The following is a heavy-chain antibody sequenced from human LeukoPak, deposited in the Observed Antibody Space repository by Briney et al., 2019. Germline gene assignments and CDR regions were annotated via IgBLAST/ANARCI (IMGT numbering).Heavy chain of an antibody. CDR1: GYTFTSYD. V-gene: IGHV1-8*01. D-gene: IGHD4-11*01. CDR2: MNPNSGNT. CDR3: ARVGGQLLHFDY. Sequence: GASVKVSCKASGYTFTSYDINWVRQATGQGLEWMGWMNPNSGNTGYAQKFQGRVTMTRDTSISTAYMELSSLRSEDTAVYYCARVGGQLLHFDYWGQGTLVTVSS. J-gene: IGHJ4*02.